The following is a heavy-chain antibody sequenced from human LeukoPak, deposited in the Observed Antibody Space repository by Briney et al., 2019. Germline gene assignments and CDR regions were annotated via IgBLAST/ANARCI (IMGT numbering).Heavy chain of an antibody. V-gene: IGHV5-51*01. D-gene: IGHD6-6*01. CDR1: GYSFTSYW. Sequence: GESLKISCKGSGYSFTSYWIGWVRQMPGKGLEWMGIIYPGDSDTRYSPSFQGQVTISADKSISTAYLQWSSLKASDTAMYYCARVKFGAARNVGYLDYWGQGTLVTVSS. J-gene: IGHJ4*02. CDR2: IYPGDSDT. CDR3: ARVKFGAARNVGYLDY.